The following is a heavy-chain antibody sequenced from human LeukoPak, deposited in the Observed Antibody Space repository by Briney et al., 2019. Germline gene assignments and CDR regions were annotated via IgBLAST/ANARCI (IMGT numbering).Heavy chain of an antibody. V-gene: IGHV3-30*01. Sequence: PGSSLRLSCAASGFTLTDYGIHWVRQAAGRGLEWVAVLSYDGSDRYYADSVNGRFTISRDISSDTVSLQMNSLRVEDTAVYFCARDRINMMVLVHDSGLDLWGQGTLVTVSS. CDR2: LSYDGSDR. CDR3: ARDRINMMVLVHDSGLDL. CDR1: GFTLTDYG. D-gene: IGHD3-22*01. J-gene: IGHJ5*02.